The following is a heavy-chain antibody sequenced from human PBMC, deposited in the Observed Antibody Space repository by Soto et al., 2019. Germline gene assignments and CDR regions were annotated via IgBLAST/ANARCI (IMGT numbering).Heavy chain of an antibody. CDR3: ARERSYGSGSYPPYYFDY. Sequence: GGSLRLSCAASGFTFSSYGMHWVRQAPGKGLEWVAVISYDGSNKYYADSVKGRFTISRDNSKNTLYLQMNSLRAEDTAVYYCARERSYGSGSYPPYYFDYWGQGTLVTVSS. CDR1: GFTFSSYG. J-gene: IGHJ4*02. V-gene: IGHV3-30*03. CDR2: ISYDGSNK. D-gene: IGHD3-10*01.